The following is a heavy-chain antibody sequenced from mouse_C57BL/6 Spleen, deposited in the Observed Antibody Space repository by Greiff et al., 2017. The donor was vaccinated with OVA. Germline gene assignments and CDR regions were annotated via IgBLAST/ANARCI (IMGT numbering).Heavy chain of an antibody. V-gene: IGHV5-4*01. CDR3: ARRDYYGSLDY. CDR1: GFTFSSYA. J-gene: IGHJ4*01. CDR2: ISDGGSYT. Sequence: EVQLQESGGGLVKPGGSLKLSCAASGFTFSSYAMSWVRQTPEKRLEWVATISDGGSYTYYPDNVKGRFTISRDNAKNNLYLQMSHLKSEDTAMYYCARRDYYGSLDYWGQGTSVTVSS. D-gene: IGHD1-1*01.